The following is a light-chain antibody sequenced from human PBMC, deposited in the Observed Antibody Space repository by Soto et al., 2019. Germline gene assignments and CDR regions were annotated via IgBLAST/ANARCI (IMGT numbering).Light chain of an antibody. CDR1: QSVLYSSNNKNY. CDR3: QQYYSTLIT. V-gene: IGKV4-1*01. J-gene: IGKJ5*01. Sequence: DIVMTQSHDSLAVSLGERATINCKSSQSVLYSSNNKNYLAWYKQKPGQPPKLLISWASTRESGVPDRFSGSGSGTNFTLTISSLQAEDVAVYYCQQYYSTLITFGQGTRLEIK. CDR2: WAS.